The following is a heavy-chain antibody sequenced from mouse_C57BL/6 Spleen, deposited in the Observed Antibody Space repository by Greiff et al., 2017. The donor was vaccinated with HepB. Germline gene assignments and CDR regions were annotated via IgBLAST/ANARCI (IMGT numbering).Heavy chain of an antibody. Sequence: QVQLQQPGAELVKPGASVKMSCKASGYTFTSYWITWVKQRPGQGLEWIGDIYPGSGSTNYNEKFKSKATLTVDTSSSTTYMQLSSLTSEDSAVYYCASSYYDDDPFAYWGQGTLVTVSA. CDR1: GYTFTSYW. J-gene: IGHJ3*01. CDR3: ASSYYDDDPFAY. V-gene: IGHV1-55*01. D-gene: IGHD2-4*01. CDR2: IYPGSGST.